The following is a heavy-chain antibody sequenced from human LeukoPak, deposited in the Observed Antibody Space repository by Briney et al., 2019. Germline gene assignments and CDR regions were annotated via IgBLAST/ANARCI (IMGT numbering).Heavy chain of an antibody. CDR3: ATEKNWSDGFDY. D-gene: IGHD1-1*01. J-gene: IGHJ4*02. V-gene: IGHV1-24*01. Sequence: GASVKVSCKVSGYTLTELSMHWVRQAPGKGREWMGGFDPEDGETSYAQKFQGRVTMTEDTSTDTAYMELSSLRSEDTAVYYCATEKNWSDGFDYWGQGTLVTVSS. CDR1: GYTLTELS. CDR2: FDPEDGET.